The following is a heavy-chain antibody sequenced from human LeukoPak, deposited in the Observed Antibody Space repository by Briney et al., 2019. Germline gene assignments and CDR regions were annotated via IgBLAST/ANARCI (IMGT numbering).Heavy chain of an antibody. D-gene: IGHD2-2*01. CDR2: IKQDGSEK. Sequence: PGGSLRLSCAASGFTFSSYWMSWVRQAPGEGLEWVANIKQDGSEKYYVDSVKGRFTISRDNAKNSLYLQMDSLRAEDTAVYYCARDFHCSSTSCYGLGWFDPWGQGTLVTVSS. CDR1: GFTFSSYW. V-gene: IGHV3-7*01. CDR3: ARDFHCSSTSCYGLGWFDP. J-gene: IGHJ5*02.